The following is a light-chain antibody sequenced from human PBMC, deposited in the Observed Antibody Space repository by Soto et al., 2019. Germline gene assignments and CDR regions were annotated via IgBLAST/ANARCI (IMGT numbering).Light chain of an antibody. CDR3: TSSRSISTNLV. CDR2: DVS. Sequence: QSALTQPSAVSGSPGQSITISCTGTSSDVGGYKYVSWYQQHPGKVPKLLIYDVSNRPSGVSNRFSGSKSGNTASLTISGLHAEDEANYYCTSSRSISTNLVFGGGTKVTVL. V-gene: IGLV2-14*01. J-gene: IGLJ3*02. CDR1: SSDVGGYKY.